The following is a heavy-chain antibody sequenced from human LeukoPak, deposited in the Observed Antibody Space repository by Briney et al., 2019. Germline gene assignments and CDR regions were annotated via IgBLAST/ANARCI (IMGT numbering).Heavy chain of an antibody. V-gene: IGHV4-59*01. J-gene: IGHJ4*02. Sequence: SETLSLTCTVSSDSINSYYWSWIRQPPGKGLEWIGYIYYSGSTNYNPSLKSRVTMSVDTCKKQFSLKLSSVTAADTAVYYCARASTVTTYYFDYWGQGTLVTVSP. CDR3: ARASTVTTYYFDY. CDR1: SDSINSYY. D-gene: IGHD4-17*01. CDR2: IYYSGST.